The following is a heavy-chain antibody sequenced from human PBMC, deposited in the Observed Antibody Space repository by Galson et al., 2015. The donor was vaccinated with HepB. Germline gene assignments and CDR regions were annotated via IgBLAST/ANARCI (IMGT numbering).Heavy chain of an antibody. J-gene: IGHJ6*02. CDR3: ARQSRYYYYYGMDV. CDR2: MNPNSGNT. Sequence: SVKVSCKASGYTFTSYDINWVRQATGQGLEWMGWMNPNSGNTGYAQKFQGRVTMTRNTSISTAYMELSSLRSEDTAVYYCARQSRYYYYYGMDVWGQGTTVTVSS. V-gene: IGHV1-8*01. CDR1: GYTFTSYD.